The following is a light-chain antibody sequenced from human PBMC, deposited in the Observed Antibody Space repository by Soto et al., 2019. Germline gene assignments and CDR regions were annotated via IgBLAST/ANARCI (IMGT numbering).Light chain of an antibody. Sequence: DIQMTQSPSTLSGSVGDSVTITCRASQTISSWLAWYQQKPGKAPKLLIYKASTLKSGVPSRFSGSGSGTEFTLTIRSLQPDDCATYYCQHYNSYSEAFGQGTRWIS. J-gene: IGKJ1*01. CDR1: QTISSW. CDR2: KAS. CDR3: QHYNSYSEA. V-gene: IGKV1-5*03.